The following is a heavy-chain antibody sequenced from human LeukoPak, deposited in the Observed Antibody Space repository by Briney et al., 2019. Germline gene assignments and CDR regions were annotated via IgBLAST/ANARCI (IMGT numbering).Heavy chain of an antibody. CDR2: ISYDGSNK. D-gene: IGHD6-13*01. Sequence: GGSLRLSCAASGFTFSSYAMHWVRQAPGKGLEWVAVISYDGSNKYNADSVKGRFTISRDNSKNTLYLQMNSLRAEDTAVYYCAKDRMSNSWYGTHFDSWGQGTLVTVSS. CDR1: GFTFSSYA. CDR3: AKDRMSNSWYGTHFDS. V-gene: IGHV3-30*04. J-gene: IGHJ4*02.